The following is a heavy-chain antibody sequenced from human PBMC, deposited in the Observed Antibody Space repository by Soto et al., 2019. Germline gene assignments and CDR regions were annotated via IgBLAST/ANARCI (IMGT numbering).Heavy chain of an antibody. CDR1: GFTFSKYW. D-gene: IGHD3-10*01. CDR3: ASERFGMYAMDV. CDR2: INGDGSGT. J-gene: IGHJ6*02. V-gene: IGHV3-74*01. Sequence: EVQLVESGGGLVQPGGSLRLSCAASGFTFSKYWVHWVRHVPGKGLVWVSRINGDGSGTSYADSVEGRITISRDNAKSMVYLQMNTLSAGDTAVYYCASERFGMYAMDVWGQGTTVTVSS.